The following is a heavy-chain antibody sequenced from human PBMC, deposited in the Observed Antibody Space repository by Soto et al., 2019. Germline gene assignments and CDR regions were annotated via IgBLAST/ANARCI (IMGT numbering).Heavy chain of an antibody. V-gene: IGHV3-23*01. CDR2: IRGTNGNT. D-gene: IGHD6-19*01. CDR3: PNCTVNTIVTSGWCNWLGP. CDR1: GFTFSSSA. Sequence: EVQLLESGGGLVQPGGSLRLSCAASGFTFSSSAMSWVRQAPGKGLEWVSAIRGTNGNTHYAESVKGPLTISRDNSKNTLYLQMNLLRAEDTAVYYCPNCTVNTIVTSGWCNWLGPWGQGNVVIVSS. J-gene: IGHJ5*02.